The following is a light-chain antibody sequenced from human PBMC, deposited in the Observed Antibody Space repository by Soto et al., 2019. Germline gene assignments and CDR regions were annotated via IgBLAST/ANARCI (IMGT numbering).Light chain of an antibody. Sequence: QSALTQPRSVSGSPGQSVTISCTGASSDVGGYNYVSWYQQHPGKAPKVMIYDVTKRPSGVSDRFSGSKSGNTASLTVSGLQAEDEADYYCSSYAGSNNLDVVFGGGTKLTVL. CDR2: DVT. CDR3: SSYAGSNNLDVV. J-gene: IGLJ2*01. CDR1: SSDVGGYNY. V-gene: IGLV2-11*01.